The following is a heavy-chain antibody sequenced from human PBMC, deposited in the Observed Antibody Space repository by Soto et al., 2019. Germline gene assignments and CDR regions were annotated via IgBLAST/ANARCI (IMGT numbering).Heavy chain of an antibody. CDR1: GFTFSSYA. V-gene: IGHV3-23*01. CDR3: AKARRGRCSSTSCYAVLAFDI. D-gene: IGHD2-2*01. Sequence: GGSLRLSCAASGFTFSSYAMSWVRQAPGKGLEWVSAISGSGGSTYYADSVKGRFTISRDNSKNTLYLQMNSLRAEDTAVYYCAKARRGRCSSTSCYAVLAFDIWGQGTMVTVSS. CDR2: ISGSGGST. J-gene: IGHJ3*02.